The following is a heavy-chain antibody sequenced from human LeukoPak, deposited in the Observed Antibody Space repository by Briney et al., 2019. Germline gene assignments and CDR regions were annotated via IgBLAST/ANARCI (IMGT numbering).Heavy chain of an antibody. CDR2: ISEDGGGT. D-gene: IGHD2-15*01. CDR3: AKDSYPYLYYYGMDV. V-gene: IGHV3-43*02. J-gene: IGHJ6*02. Sequence: PGGSLRLSCAASGFNFDDYAMHWVRQAPGKGLEWVSLISEDGGGTHYADSVKGRFTISRDNSGKSLYLQMNSLRSEDTALYYCAKDSYPYLYYYGMDVWGQGTTVTVS. CDR1: GFNFDDYA.